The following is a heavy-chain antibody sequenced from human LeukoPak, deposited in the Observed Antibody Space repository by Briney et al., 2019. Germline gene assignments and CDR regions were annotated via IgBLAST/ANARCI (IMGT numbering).Heavy chain of an antibody. Sequence: PGGSLRLSCVGSGFTIRYYAMGWVRQAPGKGLEWVSVLSATGDYTEYADSVRGRFTISRDTSQNTLSLQMYSLRAEDTALYYCAKKPALIKYPFDNWGQGTLVTVSS. CDR1: GFTIRYYA. J-gene: IGHJ4*02. D-gene: IGHD2-2*01. CDR2: LSATGDYT. CDR3: AKKPALIKYPFDN. V-gene: IGHV3-23*01.